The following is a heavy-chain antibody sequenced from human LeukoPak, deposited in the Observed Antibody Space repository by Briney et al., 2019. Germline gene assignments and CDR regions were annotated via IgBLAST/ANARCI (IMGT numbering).Heavy chain of an antibody. D-gene: IGHD1-1*01. CDR3: ARGVYWSLDY. V-gene: IGHV3-23*01. CDR2: IAGGDEST. Sequence: GGSLRLSCAISGFIFNTNGMDWVRQSPGKGLEWLATIAGGDESTYYADSVKGRFAISRDNSKNTVFLHMNSLRVEDTAVYYCARGVYWSLDYWGQGTPVTVSS. J-gene: IGHJ4*02. CDR1: GFIFNTNG.